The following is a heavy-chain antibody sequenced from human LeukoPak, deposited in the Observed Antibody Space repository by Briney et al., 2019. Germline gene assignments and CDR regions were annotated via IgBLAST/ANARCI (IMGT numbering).Heavy chain of an antibody. V-gene: IGHV1-69*06. CDR1: GGTFSSYA. J-gene: IGHJ5*02. D-gene: IGHD2-15*01. Sequence: SVKVSCKASGGTFSSYAISWVRQAPGQGLEWMGGIIPIFGTANYAQKFQGRVTITADKYTSTAYMELSSLRSEDTAVYYCARAPYCSGGSCYPDKPDWFDPWGQGTLVTVSS. CDR3: ARAPYCSGGSCYPDKPDWFDP. CDR2: IIPIFGTA.